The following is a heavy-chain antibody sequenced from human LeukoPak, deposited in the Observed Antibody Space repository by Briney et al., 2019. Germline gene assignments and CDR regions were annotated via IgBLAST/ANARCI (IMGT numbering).Heavy chain of an antibody. CDR3: ARDKWLHYFDY. D-gene: IGHD6-19*01. CDR1: GGSFSGYY. V-gene: IGHV4-34*01. CDR2: INHSGST. Sequence: SETLSLTCAVYGGSFSGYYWGWFRQPPGKGLEWIGEINHSGSTNYNPSLKSRVTISVDTSKNQFSLKLSSVTAADTAVYYCARDKWLHYFDYWGQGTLVTVSS. J-gene: IGHJ4*02.